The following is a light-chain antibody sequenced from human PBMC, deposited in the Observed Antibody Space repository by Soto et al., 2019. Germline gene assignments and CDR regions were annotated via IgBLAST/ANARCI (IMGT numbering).Light chain of an antibody. CDR1: SSNIGNNY. V-gene: IGLV1-51*02. CDR2: ENN. CDR3: GTWDSSLSAYV. J-gene: IGLJ1*01. Sequence: QSVLTQPPSVSAAPGQKVTISCSGSSSNIGNNYVSWYQQLPGTAPKLLIPENNKRPSGIPDRFSGSKSGTSATLGITGLLTGDEADYYCGTWDSSLSAYVFGTGTKVTVL.